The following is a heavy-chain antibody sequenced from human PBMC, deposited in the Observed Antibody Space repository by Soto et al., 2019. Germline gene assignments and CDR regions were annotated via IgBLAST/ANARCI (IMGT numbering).Heavy chain of an antibody. CDR1: GGSISSGGYS. V-gene: IGHV4-30-2*01. CDR2: IYHSGST. J-gene: IGHJ4*02. Sequence: SETLSLTCAVSGGSISSGGYSWSWIRQPPGRGLEWIGYIYHSGSTYYNPSLKSRVTISVDRSKNQFSLKLSSVTAADTAVYYCARGIAARRTGFDYWGQGTLVTVSS. CDR3: ARGIAARRTGFDY. D-gene: IGHD6-6*01.